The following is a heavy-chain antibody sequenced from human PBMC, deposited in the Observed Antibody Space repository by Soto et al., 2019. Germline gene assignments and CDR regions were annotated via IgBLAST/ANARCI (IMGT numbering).Heavy chain of an antibody. CDR3: AREEGLAAVAGNWYFDL. CDR2: INHSGST. J-gene: IGHJ2*01. Sequence: SETLSLTCAVYGGSFSGYYWSWIRQPPGKGLEWIGEINHSGSTNYNPSLKSRVTISVDTSKNQFSLKLSSVTAADTAVYYCAREEGLAAVAGNWYFDLWGRGTLVTVSS. D-gene: IGHD6-19*01. CDR1: GGSFSGYY. V-gene: IGHV4-34*01.